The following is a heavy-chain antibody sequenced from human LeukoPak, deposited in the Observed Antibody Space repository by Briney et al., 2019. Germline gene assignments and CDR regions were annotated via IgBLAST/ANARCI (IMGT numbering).Heavy chain of an antibody. Sequence: PSETLSLTCTVSGGSISSSSYYWGWIRQPPGKGLEWIGSIYYSGSTYYNPSLKSRVTISVDTSKNQFSLKLSSVTAADTAVYYCARDAMTRMGQYQLRYFDYWGQGTLVTVSS. CDR2: IYYSGST. CDR3: ARDAMTRMGQYQLRYFDY. D-gene: IGHD2-2*01. V-gene: IGHV4-39*07. J-gene: IGHJ4*02. CDR1: GGSISSSSYY.